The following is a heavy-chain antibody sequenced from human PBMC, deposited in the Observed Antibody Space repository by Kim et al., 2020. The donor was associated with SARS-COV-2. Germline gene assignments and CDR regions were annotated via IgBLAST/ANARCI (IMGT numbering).Heavy chain of an antibody. V-gene: IGHV4-31*03. Sequence: SETLSLTCTVSGGSISSGGYYWSWIRQHPGKGLEWIGYIYYSGSTYYNPSLKSRVTISVDTSKNQFSLKLSSVTAADTAVYYCARGGEYYDFWSGPDNFDYWGQGTLVTVSS. D-gene: IGHD3-3*01. J-gene: IGHJ4*02. CDR3: ARGGEYYDFWSGPDNFDY. CDR1: GGSISSGGYY. CDR2: IYYSGST.